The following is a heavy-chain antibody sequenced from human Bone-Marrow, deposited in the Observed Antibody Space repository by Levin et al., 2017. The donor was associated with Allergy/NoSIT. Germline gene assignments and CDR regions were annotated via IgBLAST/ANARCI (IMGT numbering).Heavy chain of an antibody. CDR1: GGSINSTNW. CDR2: IYHSGGT. CDR3: ATRPRVLLWLGELSHFDY. D-gene: IGHD3-10*01. J-gene: IGHJ4*02. Sequence: SETLSLTCAVSGGSINSTNWWSWVRQPPGKGLEWIGEIYHSGGTNYSPSLKSRVTIAVDRSKNHFSLNLRSVTAADTALYYCATRPRVLLWLGELSHFDYWGQGILVTVSS. V-gene: IGHV4-4*02.